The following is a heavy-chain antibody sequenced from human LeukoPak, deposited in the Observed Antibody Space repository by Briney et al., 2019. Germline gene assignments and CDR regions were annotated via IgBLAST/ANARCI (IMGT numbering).Heavy chain of an antibody. D-gene: IGHD3-10*01. CDR2: ISGSGGGT. Sequence: GGSLRLSCAASGFIFSNYAMNWVRQAPGKGLEWVSGISGSGGGTYYADSEKGRFTISRDDSKNTLYLQISSLRAEGTAVYYCARSLPGNYYMDVWGKGTTVTVSS. CDR1: GFIFSNYA. V-gene: IGHV3-23*01. CDR3: ARSLPGNYYMDV. J-gene: IGHJ6*03.